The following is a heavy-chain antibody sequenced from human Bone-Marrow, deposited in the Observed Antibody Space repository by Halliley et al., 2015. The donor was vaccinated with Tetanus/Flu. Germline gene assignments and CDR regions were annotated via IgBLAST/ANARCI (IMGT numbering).Heavy chain of an antibody. Sequence: LGWLGRTYYRSRWSNDYAASLKSRITINPDTSKNQFSLQLNSVTPEDTAVYYCTRGISGSFAWGQGTLVTVSS. D-gene: IGHD3-10*01. V-gene: IGHV6-1*01. CDR3: TRGISGSFA. CDR2: TYYRSRWSN. J-gene: IGHJ5*02.